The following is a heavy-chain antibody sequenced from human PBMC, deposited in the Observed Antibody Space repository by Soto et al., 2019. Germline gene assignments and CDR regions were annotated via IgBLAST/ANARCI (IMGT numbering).Heavy chain of an antibody. Sequence: QVQLVESGGGVVQPGRSLRLSCTAAGFTFSRYGIHWVRQAPGKGLEWVGVIWFDGSKTYYADSVKGRFTISRDNSKKTIYLQTNSLRAEDTGVYCCARDLGGGGVVGAIMYWGQGTLVTVSS. V-gene: IGHV3-33*01. J-gene: IGHJ4*02. D-gene: IGHD1-26*01. CDR1: GFTFSRYG. CDR2: IWFDGSKT. CDR3: ARDLGGGGVVGAIMY.